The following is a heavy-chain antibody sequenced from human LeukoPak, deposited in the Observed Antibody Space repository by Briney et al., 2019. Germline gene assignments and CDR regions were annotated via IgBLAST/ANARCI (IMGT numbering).Heavy chain of an antibody. CDR1: GFTVSNNY. CDR2: IYSGGST. Sequence: GGSLRLSCAASGFTVSNNYMSWVRQAPGKGLEWVSVIYSGGSTYYVDSVKGRFTISRDNSKNTLYLQMNSLRAEDTAVYYCAKDLRHGYPAFQYHTIPFHYWGQGTLVTVSS. CDR3: AKDLRHGYPAFQYHTIPFHY. J-gene: IGHJ4*02. D-gene: IGHD2-2*02. V-gene: IGHV3-53*01.